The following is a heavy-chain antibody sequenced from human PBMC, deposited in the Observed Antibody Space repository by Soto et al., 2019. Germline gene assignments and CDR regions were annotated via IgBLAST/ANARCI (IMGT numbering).Heavy chain of an antibody. CDR1: GFTFSNYA. Sequence: GGSLRLSCAASGFTFSNYAMSWVRQAPGKGLEWVSVIFSGGSTYYADSVKGRFTISRDNSKNTLYLQMNSLRAEDTAVYYCARWPSITIFGVVITGNYYGMDVWGQGTTVTVSS. D-gene: IGHD3-3*01. CDR2: IFSGGST. J-gene: IGHJ6*02. CDR3: ARWPSITIFGVVITGNYYGMDV. V-gene: IGHV3-66*01.